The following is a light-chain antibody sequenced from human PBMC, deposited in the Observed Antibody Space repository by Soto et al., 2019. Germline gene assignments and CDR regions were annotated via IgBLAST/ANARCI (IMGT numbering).Light chain of an antibody. CDR1: SSDVGGYDY. J-gene: IGLJ1*01. CDR2: EVS. Sequence: QSALTQPPSASGSPGQSVTISCTGTSSDVGGYDYVSWYQQHPGKAPKPMIYEVSKRPSGVPDRFSGSKSGNTASLTVSGLQAEDEADYYCSSYAGSSTYVFGTGTKVTVL. CDR3: SSYAGSSTYV. V-gene: IGLV2-8*01.